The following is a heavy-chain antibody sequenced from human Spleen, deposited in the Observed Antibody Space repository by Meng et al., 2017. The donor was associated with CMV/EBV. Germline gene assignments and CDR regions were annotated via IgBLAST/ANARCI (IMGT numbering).Heavy chain of an antibody. CDR1: GGSVRSASYY. D-gene: IGHD3-3*01. J-gene: IGHJ6*02. Sequence: SETLSLTCTVSGGSVRSASYYWGWIRQPPGKGLEWIGYIYYTGSTNYNPPLKSRVTISVDTSKNQFSLKLSSVTAADTAVYYCAGHDFWSGYHYYYGMDVWGQGTTVTVSS. V-gene: IGHV4-61*01. CDR2: IYYTGST. CDR3: AGHDFWSGYHYYYGMDV.